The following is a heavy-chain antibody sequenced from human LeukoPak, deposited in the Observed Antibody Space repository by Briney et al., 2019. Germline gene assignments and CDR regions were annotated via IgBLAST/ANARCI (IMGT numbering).Heavy chain of an antibody. Sequence: GGSLRLSCAASGFILSSYGMHWVRQAPGKGLEWVAVIWYDGSNKYYADSVKGRFTISRDNSKNTLYLQMNSLRAEDTAVYYCASSQGIAAALDYWGQGTLVAVSS. CDR1: GFILSSYG. V-gene: IGHV3-33*08. J-gene: IGHJ4*02. CDR3: ASSQGIAAALDY. CDR2: IWYDGSNK. D-gene: IGHD6-13*01.